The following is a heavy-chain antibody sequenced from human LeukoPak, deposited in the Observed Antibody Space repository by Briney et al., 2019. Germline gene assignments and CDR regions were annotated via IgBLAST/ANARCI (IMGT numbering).Heavy chain of an antibody. Sequence: GGSLRLSCAASGFAFSDHYMVWVRQAPGKGPEWVGRTRNKANSYTTDYAASVKGRFTVSRDDSKNSLYLQMTSLKAEDTAVYYCTRVLGGGILWFDYWGQGALVTVSS. CDR3: TRVLGGGILWFDY. D-gene: IGHD1-26*01. V-gene: IGHV3-72*01. J-gene: IGHJ5*01. CDR2: TRNKANSYTT. CDR1: GFAFSDHY.